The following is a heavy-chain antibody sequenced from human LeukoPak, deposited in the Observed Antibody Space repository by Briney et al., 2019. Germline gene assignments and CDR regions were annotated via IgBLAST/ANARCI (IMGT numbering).Heavy chain of an antibody. CDR2: IYPGDSDT. V-gene: IGHV5-51*01. CDR3: ARQWGDCSSTSCYSAD. D-gene: IGHD2-2*01. J-gene: IGHJ4*02. Sequence: GESLKISCKGSGYSFTSYWIGWVRQMPGKGLEWMGIIYPGDSDTRYSPSFQGQVTISADKSISPAYLQWSSLKAADTAIYYCARQWGDCSSTSCYSADWGQRTLVTVSS. CDR1: GYSFTSYW.